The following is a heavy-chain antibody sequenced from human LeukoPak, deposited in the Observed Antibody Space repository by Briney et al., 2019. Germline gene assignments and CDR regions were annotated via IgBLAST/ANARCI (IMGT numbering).Heavy chain of an antibody. V-gene: IGHV3-48*03. J-gene: IGHJ4*02. D-gene: IGHD2-2*01. CDR1: GFTFSSFE. Sequence: PGGSLRLSCAASGFTFSSFEMSWVRQAPGTGLEWISYISSSGSTMYYADSVKGRFTISRDNAKNSLYLQMNSLRAEDMAVYYCARSTRQLPSDYWGQGTLVTVSS. CDR2: ISSSGSTM. CDR3: ARSTRQLPSDY.